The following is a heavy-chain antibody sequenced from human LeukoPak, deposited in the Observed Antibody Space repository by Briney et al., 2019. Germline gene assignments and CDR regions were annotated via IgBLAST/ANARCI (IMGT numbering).Heavy chain of an antibody. Sequence: SETLTLTCTVSGDSIDSYYWSWIRQPPGKGLEWIGYIYYRGTTSYNPFLESRVTISVDTSKNQFSLKLNSVTAADTAVYYCARLPRYGGYDHFDYWGQGILVTVSS. D-gene: IGHD5-12*01. CDR3: ARLPRYGGYDHFDY. V-gene: IGHV4-59*12. CDR1: GDSIDSYY. CDR2: IYYRGTT. J-gene: IGHJ4*02.